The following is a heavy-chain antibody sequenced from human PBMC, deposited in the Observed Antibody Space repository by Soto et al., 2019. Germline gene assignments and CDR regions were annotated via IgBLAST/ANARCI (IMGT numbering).Heavy chain of an antibody. D-gene: IGHD2-21*02. CDR3: ARDLWGYCGTDCYPLDV. CDR1: GGSISSSSYY. V-gene: IGHV4-39*07. Sequence: SETLSLTCTVSGGSISSSSYYWGWIRQPPGKGLEWIGCICNSGSTFYNPSFKSRVTISVDTSKNQFSLKLNSVTAADTAVYYCARDLWGYCGTDCYPLDVWGQGTTVT. J-gene: IGHJ6*02. CDR2: ICNSGST.